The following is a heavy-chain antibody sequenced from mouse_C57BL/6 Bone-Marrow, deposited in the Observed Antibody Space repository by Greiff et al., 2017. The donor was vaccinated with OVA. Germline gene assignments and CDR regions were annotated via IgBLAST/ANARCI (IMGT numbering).Heavy chain of an antibody. CDR3: AFKGVTAQAPFAY. CDR1: GFSLTSYG. Sequence: VQLVESGPGLVAPSQSLSITCTASGFSLTSYGVDWVRQPPGKGLEWLGVIWGGGSTNYYSATMSRLSISKDNSKSQAFIKMNSLQTDDTAMYYCAFKGVTAQAPFAYWGQGTLVTVSA. J-gene: IGHJ3*01. V-gene: IGHV2-9*01. D-gene: IGHD3-2*02. CDR2: IWGGGST.